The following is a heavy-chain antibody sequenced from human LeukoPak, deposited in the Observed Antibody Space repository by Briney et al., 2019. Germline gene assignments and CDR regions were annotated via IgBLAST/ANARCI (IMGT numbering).Heavy chain of an antibody. D-gene: IGHD6-6*01. Sequence: SETLSLTCTVSGGSLRSGGYYWSWIRQHPGKGLEWIGYIYYSESTYYNPSLKSRVTISVDTSKNQFSLKLSSVTAAETAVYYCARVRAARLFYYYYYMDVWGKGTTVTVSS. J-gene: IGHJ6*03. V-gene: IGHV4-31*03. CDR3: ARVRAARLFYYYYYMDV. CDR1: GGSLRSGGYY. CDR2: IYYSEST.